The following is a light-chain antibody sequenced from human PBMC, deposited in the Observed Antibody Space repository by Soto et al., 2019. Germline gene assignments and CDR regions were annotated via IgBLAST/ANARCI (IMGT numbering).Light chain of an antibody. CDR3: HHYGSSPPYT. Sequence: AIQMTQSPSSLSASVGDRVTITCRASQGIRNDLGWYQQKPGKAPKLLIYAASSLQSGVPSRFSGSGSGTDFTLTISSLQPEDFAVYYCHHYGSSPPYTFGQGTKLDIK. CDR2: AAS. CDR1: QGIRND. J-gene: IGKJ2*01. V-gene: IGKV1-6*01.